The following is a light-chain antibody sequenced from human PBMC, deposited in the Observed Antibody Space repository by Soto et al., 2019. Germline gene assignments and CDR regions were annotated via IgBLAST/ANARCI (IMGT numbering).Light chain of an antibody. CDR2: DND. CDR3: SSYTSDSSYV. V-gene: IGLV1-51*01. Sequence: QSVLTQPPSVSAAPGQKVTVSCSGSRSNIGNNYVSWYQHLPGTAPTLLIYDNDKRPSGIPDRFSASKSGTSATLAITGLQTGDEADYYCSSYTSDSSYVFGSGTKLTVL. CDR1: RSNIGNNY. J-gene: IGLJ1*01.